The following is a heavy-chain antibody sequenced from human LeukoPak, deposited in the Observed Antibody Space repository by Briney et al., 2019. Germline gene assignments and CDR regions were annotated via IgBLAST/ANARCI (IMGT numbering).Heavy chain of an antibody. J-gene: IGHJ4*02. CDR2: ISSSSSYI. CDR3: ARDNDLLRYFDWPLDY. CDR1: GFTFSSYS. D-gene: IGHD3-9*01. Sequence: GGSLRLSCAASGFTFSSYSMNWARQAPGKGLEWVSSISSSSSYIYYADSVKGRFTISRDNAKNSLYLQMNSLRAEDTAVYYCARDNDLLRYFDWPLDYWGQGTLATVSS. V-gene: IGHV3-21*01.